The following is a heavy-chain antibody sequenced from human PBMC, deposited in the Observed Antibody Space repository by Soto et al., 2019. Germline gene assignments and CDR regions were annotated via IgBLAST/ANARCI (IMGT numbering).Heavy chain of an antibody. D-gene: IGHD3-22*01. Sequence: EVQLVESGGGLVKPGGSLRLSCAASGFTFSSYSMNWVRQAPGKGLEWVSSISSSSSYIYYADSVKGRFTISRDNAKNSLYLQIKSLRAEDTGLFYCARGYHYYDSSGYDKWDAFDIWGQGKMVTFSS. CDR2: ISSSSSYI. CDR1: GFTFSSYS. V-gene: IGHV3-21*01. J-gene: IGHJ3*02. CDR3: ARGYHYYDSSGYDKWDAFDI.